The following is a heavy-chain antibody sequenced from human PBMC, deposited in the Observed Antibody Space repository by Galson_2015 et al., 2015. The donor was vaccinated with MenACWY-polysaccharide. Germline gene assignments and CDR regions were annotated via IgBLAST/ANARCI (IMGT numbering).Heavy chain of an antibody. D-gene: IGHD2-15*01. J-gene: IGHJ3*02. V-gene: IGHV3-30*02. CDR3: AREGSRIVFHAFDI. CDR1: GIKFYGSG. Sequence: SLRLSCAASGIKFYGSGVHWVRQAPGKGLEWVAVIQYDGSNKVYADSVKGRFSISRDNSKNTLYLQMNSLRAEDTAVYYCAREGSRIVFHAFDIWGQGTLVTVSS. CDR2: IQYDGSNK.